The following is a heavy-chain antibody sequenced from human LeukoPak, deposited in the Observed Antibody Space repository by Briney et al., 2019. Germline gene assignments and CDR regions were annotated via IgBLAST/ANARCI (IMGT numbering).Heavy chain of an antibody. V-gene: IGHV1-2*02. CDR3: ARDRGYCSGGSCHGHANWFDP. CDR2: INPNSGGT. Sequence: ASVKVSCKASGYTFTGYYMHWVRQAPGQGLEWMGWINPNSGGTNYAQKFQGRVTMSVDTSKNQFSLKLSSVTAADTAVYYCARDRGYCSGGSCHGHANWFDPWGQGTLVTVSS. J-gene: IGHJ5*02. D-gene: IGHD2-15*01. CDR1: GYTFTGYY.